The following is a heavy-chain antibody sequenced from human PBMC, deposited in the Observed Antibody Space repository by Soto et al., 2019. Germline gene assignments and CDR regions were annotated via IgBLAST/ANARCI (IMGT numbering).Heavy chain of an antibody. CDR1: GGSISSGGYY. J-gene: IGHJ6*02. CDR2: IYYSGST. D-gene: IGHD3-10*01. CDR3: ARVYYGSGSGNYYYYGMDV. V-gene: IGHV4-31*03. Sequence: PSETLSLTCTVSGGSISSGGYYWSWIRQHPGKGLEWIGYIYYSGSTYYNPSLKSRVTISVDTSKNQFSLKLSPVTAADTAVYYCARVYYGSGSGNYYYYGMDVWGQGTTVTVSS.